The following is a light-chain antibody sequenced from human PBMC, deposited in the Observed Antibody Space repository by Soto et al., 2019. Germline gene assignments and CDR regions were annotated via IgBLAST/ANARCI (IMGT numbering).Light chain of an antibody. CDR2: EFN. V-gene: IGLV2-14*01. Sequence: QSALTQPASVSESPGQSITISCTGTSSDVGDFNYVSWYQQYPGRAPKLMIYEFNNRPSGVSNRFSGSKSGKTASLTISGLQADDEADYYCSSFTTSNTLVFGGGTQLTVL. CDR3: SSFTTSNTLV. CDR1: SSDVGDFNY. J-gene: IGLJ2*01.